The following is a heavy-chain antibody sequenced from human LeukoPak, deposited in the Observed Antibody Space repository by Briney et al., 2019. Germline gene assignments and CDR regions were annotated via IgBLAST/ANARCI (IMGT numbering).Heavy chain of an antibody. D-gene: IGHD3-16*02. CDR2: VYPGDSDT. V-gene: IGHV5-51*01. Sequence: GESLKISCKGSGYSFTSYWIGWVRQMPGKGLEWMGTVYPGDSDTRYSPSFQGQVTISADKSISTAYLQWSSLKASDTAMYYCARHSDYVWGSYRPIRYWGQGTLVTVSS. CDR3: ARHSDYVWGSYRPIRY. CDR1: GYSFTSYW. J-gene: IGHJ4*02.